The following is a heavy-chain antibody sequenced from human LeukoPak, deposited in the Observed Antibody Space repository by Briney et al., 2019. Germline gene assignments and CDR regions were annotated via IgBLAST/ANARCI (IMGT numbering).Heavy chain of an antibody. D-gene: IGHD3-10*01. CDR2: MNPNSGNT. CDR3: ARARRVRGVSRYYYYYMDV. J-gene: IGHJ6*03. CDR1: GYTFTSYD. Sequence: ASVKVSCKASGYTFTSYDINWVRQATGQGLEWMGWMNPNSGNTGYAQKFQGRVTMTRNTSISTAYMELSSLRSEDTAVYYCARARRVRGVSRYYYYYMDVWGKGTTVTVSS. V-gene: IGHV1-8*01.